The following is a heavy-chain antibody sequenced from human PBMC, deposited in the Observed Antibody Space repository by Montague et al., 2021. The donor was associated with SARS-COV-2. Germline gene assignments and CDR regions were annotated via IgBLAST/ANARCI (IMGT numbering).Heavy chain of an antibody. V-gene: IGHV4-39*01. J-gene: IGHJ4*02. Sequence: SETLSLTCTVSGASISRSSYYWLWIRQPPGKGLEWIVNIYYSGNTHYNLSLKSRVTISVDTSQNQFSLTPSSVTAADTANYYCARQGNSGNLVDYWGQGTLVTVSS. CDR2: IYYSGNT. CDR3: ARQGNSGNLVDY. D-gene: IGHD3-10*01. CDR1: GASISRSSYY.